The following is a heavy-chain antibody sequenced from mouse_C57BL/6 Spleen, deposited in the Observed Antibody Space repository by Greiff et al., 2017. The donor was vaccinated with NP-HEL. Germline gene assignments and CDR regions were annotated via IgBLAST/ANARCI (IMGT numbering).Heavy chain of an antibody. J-gene: IGHJ1*03. CDR1: GYTFTSYG. CDR2: IYPRSGNT. CDR3: ARSRPTYYGSSYGYFDV. V-gene: IGHV1-81*01. Sequence: QVQLQQSGAELARPGASVKLSCKASGYTFTSYGISWVKQRTGQGLEWIGEIYPRSGNTYYNEKFKGKATLTADKSSSTAYMELRSLTSEDSAVYFCARSRPTYYGSSYGYFDVWGTGTTVTVSS. D-gene: IGHD1-1*01.